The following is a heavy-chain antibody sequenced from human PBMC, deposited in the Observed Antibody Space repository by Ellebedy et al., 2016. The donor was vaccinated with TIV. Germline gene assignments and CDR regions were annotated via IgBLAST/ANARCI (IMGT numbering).Heavy chain of an antibody. CDR1: GFTFSSYW. CDR3: TRWRNYGDYGDY. CDR2: ISSSSRTI. V-gene: IGHV3-48*04. D-gene: IGHD4-17*01. Sequence: GESLKISXAASGFTFSSYWMSWVRQAPGKGLEWLSYISSSSRTIYYADSVKGRFTISRDNAKNSLFLQIDSLRVDDTAVYYCTRWRNYGDYGDYWGQGTLVTVSS. J-gene: IGHJ4*02.